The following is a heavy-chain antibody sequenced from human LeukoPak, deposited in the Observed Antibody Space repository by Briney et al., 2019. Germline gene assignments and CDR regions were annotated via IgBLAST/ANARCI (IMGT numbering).Heavy chain of an antibody. CDR1: GGPISTSNFY. J-gene: IGHJ4*02. Sequence: PSETLSLTCTVSGGPISTSNFYWSWIRQPAGKGLEWIGRVYSSGGTNYNPSLKSRVTIAVDTSNNQFSLKLYSVTAADTAVYYCARWSDSASYYGGGHRGFEYWGQGTLVTVSS. V-gene: IGHV4-61*02. D-gene: IGHD1-26*01. CDR3: ARWSDSASYYGGGHRGFEY. CDR2: VYSSGGT.